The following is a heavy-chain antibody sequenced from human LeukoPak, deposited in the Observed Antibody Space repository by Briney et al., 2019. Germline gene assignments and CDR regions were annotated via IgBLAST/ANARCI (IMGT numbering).Heavy chain of an antibody. Sequence: SETLFLTCTVSGGSISSYYWSWIRQPPGKGLEWIGYIYYSGSTNYNPSLKSRVTISVDTSKKQFSLKLSSVTAADTAVYYCARGWGSLDWFDPWGQGTLVTVSS. CDR1: GGSISSYY. V-gene: IGHV4-59*01. CDR2: IYYSGST. J-gene: IGHJ5*02. CDR3: ARGWGSLDWFDP. D-gene: IGHD1-1*01.